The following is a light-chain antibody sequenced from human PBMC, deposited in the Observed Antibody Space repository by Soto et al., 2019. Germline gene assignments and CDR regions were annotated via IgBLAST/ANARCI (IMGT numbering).Light chain of an antibody. Sequence: QSVLTQPASMSGSPGQSITISCTGTSRDVGAYNYVSWYQQHPGKAPKLIIYEVSNRPSGVSYRFSGSKSGNTASLTISGLQAEDETDYYCFSYTSSGTYVFGTGTKVTVL. CDR3: FSYTSSGTYV. J-gene: IGLJ1*01. CDR1: SRDVGAYNY. V-gene: IGLV2-14*01. CDR2: EVS.